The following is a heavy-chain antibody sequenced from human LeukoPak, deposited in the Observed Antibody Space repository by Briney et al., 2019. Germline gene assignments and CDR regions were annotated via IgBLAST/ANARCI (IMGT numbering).Heavy chain of an antibody. Sequence: GGSLRLSCATSGFTFSMSSMHWVRLAPGGGLEWLAGISFDGANKFSGDSVKGRFSISRDNSKNTLYLQMNSLRLDDTAVYFCARGRAGIAAAGFDYWGQGTLVTVSS. CDR1: GFTFSMSS. CDR2: ISFDGANK. CDR3: ARGRAGIAAAGFDY. D-gene: IGHD6-13*01. V-gene: IGHV3-30*04. J-gene: IGHJ4*02.